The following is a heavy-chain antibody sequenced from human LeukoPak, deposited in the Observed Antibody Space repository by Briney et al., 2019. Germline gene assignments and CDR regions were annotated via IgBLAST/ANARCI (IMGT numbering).Heavy chain of an antibody. Sequence: GGSLRLSCAASGFTFSSYAMSWVRQAPGKGLEWVSAISGSGGSTYYADSVKGRFTISRDNSKNTLYLQMNSLRAEDTAVYYCAKDRGCSGVSCYNFYWGQGTLVTVSS. CDR2: ISGSGGST. J-gene: IGHJ4*02. CDR1: GFTFSSYA. V-gene: IGHV3-23*01. CDR3: AKDRGCSGVSCYNFY. D-gene: IGHD2-15*01.